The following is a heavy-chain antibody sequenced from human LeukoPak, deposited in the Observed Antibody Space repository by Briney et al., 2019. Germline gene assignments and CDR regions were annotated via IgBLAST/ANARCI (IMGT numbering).Heavy chain of an antibody. CDR3: AKGGGFAKYNFDC. CDR1: GFTLSSNY. CDR2: IYSGGST. J-gene: IGHJ4*02. V-gene: IGHV3-66*01. D-gene: IGHD3-16*01. Sequence: GGSLRLSCAASGFTLSSNYVGWVRQAPGKGLEWVSHIYSGGSTYHVDAVKGRFTISRDTSENMVFLQMNSLRAEDTAVYYCAKGGGFAKYNFDCWGQGTLVTVSS.